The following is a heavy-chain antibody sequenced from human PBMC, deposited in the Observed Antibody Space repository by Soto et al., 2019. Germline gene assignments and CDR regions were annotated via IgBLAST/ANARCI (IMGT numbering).Heavy chain of an antibody. CDR3: ARDVDTAMVATDY. V-gene: IGHV4-34*01. CDR1: GGSFSGYY. J-gene: IGHJ4*02. D-gene: IGHD5-18*01. Sequence: PSETLSLTCAVYGGSFSGYYWSWIRQPPGKGLEWIGEINHSGSTNYNPSLKSRVTISVDTSKNQFSLKLSSVTAADTAVYYCARDVDTAMVATDYWGQGTLVTVSS. CDR2: INHSGST.